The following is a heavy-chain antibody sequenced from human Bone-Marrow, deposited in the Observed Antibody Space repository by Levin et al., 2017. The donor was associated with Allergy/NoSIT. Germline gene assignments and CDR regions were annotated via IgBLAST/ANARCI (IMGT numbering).Heavy chain of an antibody. CDR2: ISWNSATI. CDR1: GFTFDDYA. Sequence: GGSLRLSCAAFGFTFDDYAMHWVRQAPGKGLEWVSGISWNSATIGYADSVKGRFTISRDNAKNSLYLQMNSLRADDTALYYCAKDILEGPTTVVYWGQGTLVTVSS. J-gene: IGHJ4*02. CDR3: AKDILEGPTTVVY. D-gene: IGHD4-23*01. V-gene: IGHV3-9*01.